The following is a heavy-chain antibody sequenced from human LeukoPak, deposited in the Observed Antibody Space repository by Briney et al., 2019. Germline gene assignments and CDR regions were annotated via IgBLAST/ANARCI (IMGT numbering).Heavy chain of an antibody. Sequence: SVKVSCKASGGTFSSYAISWVRQAPGQGLEWMGRIIPILGIANYAQKFQGRVTITADKSTSTAYMELSSLRSEDTAVYYCARDCSSTSCYTYPNWFAPWGQGALVTVSS. CDR2: IIPILGIA. V-gene: IGHV1-69*04. CDR1: GGTFSSYA. J-gene: IGHJ5*02. CDR3: ARDCSSTSCYTYPNWFAP. D-gene: IGHD2-2*02.